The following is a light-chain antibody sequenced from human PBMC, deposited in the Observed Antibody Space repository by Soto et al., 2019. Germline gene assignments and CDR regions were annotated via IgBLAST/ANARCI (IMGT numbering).Light chain of an antibody. J-gene: IGLJ2*01. CDR2: DNN. Sequence: QSVLTQPPSASGTPGQRVTISCSGSSSNIGSYTVSWYQQLPGTAPKLLMYDNNQRPSGVPDRFSGSKSGTSGSLAISGLQSEDEADYYCAAWDASLNGVVFGGGTKLTVL. CDR1: SSNIGSYT. CDR3: AAWDASLNGVV. V-gene: IGLV1-44*01.